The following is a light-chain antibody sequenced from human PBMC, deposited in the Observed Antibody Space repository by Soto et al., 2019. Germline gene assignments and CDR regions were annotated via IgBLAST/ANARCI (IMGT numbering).Light chain of an antibody. CDR3: QQRDSWPLT. V-gene: IGKV1-8*01. CDR1: QGISSY. Sequence: AIRMTQSPSSLSATTGDRVAITCRASQGISSYLAWYQQKPGKAPKLLIYAASTLQSGVPSRFSGSGSGTDFTLTISCLQSEDFAFYYCQQRDSWPLTFGGGTKVDIK. J-gene: IGKJ4*01. CDR2: AAS.